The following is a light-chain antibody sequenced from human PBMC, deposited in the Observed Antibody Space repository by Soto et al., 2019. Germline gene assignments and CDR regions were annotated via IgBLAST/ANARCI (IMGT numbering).Light chain of an antibody. V-gene: IGLV1-40*01. CDR1: SSNIGAGYD. Sequence: QSVLTQPPSVSGAPGQRVTISCTGSSSNIGAGYDVHWYQQLPGTAPKLLIYGNSNRPSGVPDRFSGSKSGTLASLAITGLQAEDEADYYCQSYDSSLSGLLFGGGTKLTVL. J-gene: IGLJ2*01. CDR2: GNS. CDR3: QSYDSSLSGLL.